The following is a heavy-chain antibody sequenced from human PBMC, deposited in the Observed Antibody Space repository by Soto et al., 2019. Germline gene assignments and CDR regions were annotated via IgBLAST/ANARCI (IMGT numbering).Heavy chain of an antibody. CDR3: ARDGVRYYYDSSGYYQGDY. Sequence: GASVKVSCKASGGTFSSYAIGWVRQAPGQGLEWMGGIIPIFGTANYAQKFQGRVKITADESTSTAYMELSSLRSEDTAVYYCARDGVRYYYDSSGYYQGDYWGQGTLVTVSS. CDR2: IIPIFGTA. V-gene: IGHV1-69*13. D-gene: IGHD3-22*01. CDR1: GGTFSSYA. J-gene: IGHJ4*02.